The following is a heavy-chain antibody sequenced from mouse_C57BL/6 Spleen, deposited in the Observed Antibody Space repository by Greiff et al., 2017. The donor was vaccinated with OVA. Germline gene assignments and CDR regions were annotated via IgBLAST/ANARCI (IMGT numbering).Heavy chain of an antibody. J-gene: IGHJ4*01. CDR2: IWRGGST. V-gene: IGHV2-5*01. CDR1: GFSLTSYG. Sequence: VKLVESGPGLVQPSQSLSITCTVSGFSLTSYGVHWVRQSPGKGLEWLGVIWRGGSTDYNAAFMSRLSITKDNSKSQVFFKMNSLQADDTAIYYCAKEGYYYGSSFAMDYWGQGTSVTVSS. D-gene: IGHD1-1*01. CDR3: AKEGYYYGSSFAMDY.